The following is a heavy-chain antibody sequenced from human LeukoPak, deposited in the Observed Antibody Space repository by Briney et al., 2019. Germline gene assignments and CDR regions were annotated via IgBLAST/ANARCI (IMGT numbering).Heavy chain of an antibody. D-gene: IGHD4-23*01. CDR1: GYTFTDYY. CDR3: ARDPGDYGSNPLMVYYYYMDV. CDR2: INPSDGTT. J-gene: IGHJ6*03. Sequence: ASVKVSCKASGYTFTDYYIHWVRQAPGQGLEWMGIINPSDGTTNYAQRFQGRVTMTRDMSTSTVYMELSSLRSEDTAVYYCARDPGDYGSNPLMVYYYYMDVWGKGTTVTVSS. V-gene: IGHV1-46*01.